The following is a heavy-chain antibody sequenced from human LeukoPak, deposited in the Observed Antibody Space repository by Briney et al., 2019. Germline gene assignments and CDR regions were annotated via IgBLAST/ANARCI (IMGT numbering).Heavy chain of an antibody. CDR3: ARVPAAKRAFFFDY. CDR2: IYHSGST. J-gene: IGHJ4*02. V-gene: IGHV4-30-2*01. D-gene: IGHD2-2*01. Sequence: SETLSLTCTVSGGSISSGGYYWSWIRQPPGKGLEWIGYIYHSGSTYYNPSLKSRVTISVDRSKNQFSLKLSSVTAADTAVYYCARVPAAKRAFFFDYWGQGTLVTVSS. CDR1: GGSISSGGYY.